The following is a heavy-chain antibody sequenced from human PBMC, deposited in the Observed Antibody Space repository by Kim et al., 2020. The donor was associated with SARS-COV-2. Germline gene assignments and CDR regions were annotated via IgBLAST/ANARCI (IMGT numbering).Heavy chain of an antibody. CDR3: ARDLGYCSRTSCYRNWFDP. D-gene: IGHD2-2*01. J-gene: IGHJ5*02. Sequence: ASVKVSCKASGYTFTSYGISWVRQAPGQGLEWMGWISAHNGNTNYAQNLQGRVTMTTDTSTGTAYMELRSLRSDDTAVYYCARDLGYCSRTSCYRNWFDPWGQGTLVTVSS. CDR1: GYTFTSYG. V-gene: IGHV1-18*01. CDR2: ISAHNGNT.